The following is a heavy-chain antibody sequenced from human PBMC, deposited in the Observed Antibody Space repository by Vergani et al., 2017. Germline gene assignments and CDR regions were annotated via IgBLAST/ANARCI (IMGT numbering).Heavy chain of an antibody. CDR2: IYTSGIT. CDR1: GGSISSGSYY. CDR3: AGGPGIVGATGFQGFDY. J-gene: IGHJ4*02. D-gene: IGHD1-26*01. V-gene: IGHV4-61*02. Sequence: QVQLQESGPGLVKPSQTLSLTCTVSGGSISSGSYYWSWIRQPAGKGLAWIGRIYTSGITNYNPSLKSRVTISVDTSKNQFSLKLSSVTAADTAVYYCAGGPGIVGATGFQGFDYWGQGTLVTVSS.